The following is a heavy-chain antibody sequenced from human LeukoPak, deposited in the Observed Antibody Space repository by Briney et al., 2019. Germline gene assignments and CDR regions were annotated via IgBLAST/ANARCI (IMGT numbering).Heavy chain of an antibody. D-gene: IGHD3-22*01. Sequence: GGSLRLSCAASGFTFSSYWMSWVRQAPGKGLEWVANIKQDGSEKYNVDSVKGRFTISRDNAKNSLYLQMNSLRAEDTAVYYCARGSGYYLGHFDYWGQGTLVTVSS. J-gene: IGHJ4*02. CDR3: ARGSGYYLGHFDY. CDR2: IKQDGSEK. V-gene: IGHV3-7*01. CDR1: GFTFSSYW.